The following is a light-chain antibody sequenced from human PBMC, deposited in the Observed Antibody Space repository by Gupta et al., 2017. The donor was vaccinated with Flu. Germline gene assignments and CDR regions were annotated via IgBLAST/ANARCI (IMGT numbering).Light chain of an antibody. CDR2: EVN. CDR1: SSDVGAYKY. J-gene: IGLJ3*02. V-gene: IGLV2-14*01. CDR3: SSYTTISTWV. Sequence: QSALTQPASVSGSPGQSLTISCIGTSSDVGAYKYVPWYQQHPGKAPKLIIYEVNNRPSGISNRFSGSKSGNTASLTISGLQAEDEADYYCSSYTTISTWVFGGGTKVTVL.